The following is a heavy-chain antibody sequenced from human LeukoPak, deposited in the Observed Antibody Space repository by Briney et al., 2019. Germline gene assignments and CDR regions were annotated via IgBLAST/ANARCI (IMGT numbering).Heavy chain of an antibody. D-gene: IGHD1-26*01. CDR1: GGSISSSSYH. CDR3: ASPEVGASYDAFDI. Sequence: SETLSLTCTVSGGSISSSSYHWGWIRQPPGKGLEWIGSIYYSGSTYYNPSLKSRVTISVDTSKNQFSLKLSSVTAADTAVYYCASPEVGASYDAFDIWGQGTMVTVSS. J-gene: IGHJ3*02. V-gene: IGHV4-39*01. CDR2: IYYSGST.